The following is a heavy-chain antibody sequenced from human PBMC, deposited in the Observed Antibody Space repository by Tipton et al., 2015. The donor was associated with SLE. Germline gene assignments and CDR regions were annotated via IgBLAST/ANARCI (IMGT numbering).Heavy chain of an antibody. CDR2: IYDSGTT. V-gene: IGHV4-59*01. J-gene: IGHJ6*03. D-gene: IGHD2/OR15-2a*01. Sequence: TLSLTCSVSGGSISSYFWSWIRQPPGKGLEWIGYIYDSGTTKYNPSLKGRVTISVDMSKNQFSLKLSSLTAADTAVYYCARGPAVTTYYYYYYYMDVWGKGTTVTVSS. CDR1: GGSISSYF. CDR3: ARGPAVTTYYYYYYYMDV.